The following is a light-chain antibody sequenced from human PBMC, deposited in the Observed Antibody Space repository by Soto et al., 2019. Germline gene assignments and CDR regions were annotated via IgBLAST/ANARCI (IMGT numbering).Light chain of an antibody. CDR1: QSINNW. Sequence: DIQMTQSPSTLSASIGYRVTITCRSSQSINNWLAWYQQKPGKAPNLLIYAASTLESGVPSRFSGSGSGTDFTLTISSLQPDDFATYYCQQYNTYSTFGQGTKLEIK. V-gene: IGKV1-5*01. J-gene: IGKJ2*01. CDR2: AAS. CDR3: QQYNTYST.